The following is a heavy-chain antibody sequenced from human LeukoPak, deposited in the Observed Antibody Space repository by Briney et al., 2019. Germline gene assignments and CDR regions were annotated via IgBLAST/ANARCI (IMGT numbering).Heavy chain of an antibody. D-gene: IGHD6-19*01. CDR1: NGSISSDTYF. V-gene: IGHV4-61*02. CDR2: MSSSGST. CDR3: ARAGDGGDSSGRVAFVYYYYMDV. J-gene: IGHJ6*03. Sequence: SETLSLTCTVSNGSISSDTYFWSWIRQPAGKGLEWIGRMSSSGSTNYNPSLKSRVTISVDTSKNQFSLKLSSVTAADTAVYYCARAGDGGDSSGRVAFVYYYYMDVWGKGTTVTISS.